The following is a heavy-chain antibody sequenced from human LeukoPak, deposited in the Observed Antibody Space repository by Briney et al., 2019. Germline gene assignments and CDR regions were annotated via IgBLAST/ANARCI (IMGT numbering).Heavy chain of an antibody. CDR3: ARADYDILTGYYDY. CDR2: IYYSGST. V-gene: IGHV4-31*03. J-gene: IGHJ4*02. Sequence: SETLSLTCTVSGGSISSGGYYWSWIRQHPGKGLEWIGYIYYSGSTYYNPSLKSRVTISVDTSKNQFSLKLSSVTAADTAVYYCARADYDILTGYYDYWGQGTLVTVSS. D-gene: IGHD3-9*01. CDR1: GGSISSGGYY.